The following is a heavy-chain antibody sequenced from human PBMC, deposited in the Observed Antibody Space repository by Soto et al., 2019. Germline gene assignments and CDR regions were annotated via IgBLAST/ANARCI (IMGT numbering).Heavy chain of an antibody. V-gene: IGHV1-18*01. CDR1: GYTFTSYG. CDR2: ISAYNGNT. Sequence: ASVKVSCKASGYTFTSYGISWVRQAPGQGLEWMGWISAYNGNTNYAQKLQGRVTMTTDTSTSTAYMELRSLRSDDTAVYYCARDDGGGDTAMVTHAFDIWGQGTMVTVSS. J-gene: IGHJ3*02. CDR3: ARDDGGGDTAMVTHAFDI. D-gene: IGHD5-18*01.